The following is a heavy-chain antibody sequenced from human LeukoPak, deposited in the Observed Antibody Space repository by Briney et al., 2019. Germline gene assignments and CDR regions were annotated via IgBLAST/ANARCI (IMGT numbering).Heavy chain of an antibody. V-gene: IGHV3-23*01. D-gene: IGHD1-14*01. CDR3: AKIGSDY. CDR1: VFTFRRYA. CDR2: ISGSGGST. J-gene: IGHJ4*02. Sequence: GGSLRLSCAASVFTFRRYAMSWVRQAPGKGLEWVSTISGSGGSTYYADSVKGRFTISRDNSENTVFLQVNSLRGEDTAVYYCAKIGSDYWGQGTLVTVSS.